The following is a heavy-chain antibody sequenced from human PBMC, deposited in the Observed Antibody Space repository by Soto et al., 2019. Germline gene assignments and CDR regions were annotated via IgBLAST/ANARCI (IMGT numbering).Heavy chain of an antibody. CDR1: GYTFTSYG. J-gene: IGHJ6*02. CDR2: ISAYNGNT. CDR3: ARDSPRYCSSTSCPPNYYYGMDV. D-gene: IGHD2-2*01. Sequence: ASVTVSCKASGYTFTSYGISWVRQAPGQGLEWMGWISAYNGNTNYAQKLQGRVTMTTDTSTSTAYMELRSLRSDDTAVYYCARDSPRYCSSTSCPPNYYYGMDVWGQGTTVTVSS. V-gene: IGHV1-18*01.